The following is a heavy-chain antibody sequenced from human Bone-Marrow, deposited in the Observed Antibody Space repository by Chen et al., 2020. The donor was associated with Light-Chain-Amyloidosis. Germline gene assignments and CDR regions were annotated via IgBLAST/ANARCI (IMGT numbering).Heavy chain of an antibody. CDR2: IRGSGGRR. J-gene: IGHJ3*02. Sequence: EVQLVESGGGLLQRGGSLRLSCAASGFAFSRYAMSWVRQAPGKGLGWGSTIRGSGGRRYYGDSVEGRLTISRDNSKNARFLKMNSLRAEDTAVYYCAKDISYDDILPGYPADAFDIWGQGTMVTVSS. CDR1: GFAFSRYA. V-gene: IGHV3-23*04. CDR3: AKDISYDDILPGYPADAFDI. D-gene: IGHD3-9*01.